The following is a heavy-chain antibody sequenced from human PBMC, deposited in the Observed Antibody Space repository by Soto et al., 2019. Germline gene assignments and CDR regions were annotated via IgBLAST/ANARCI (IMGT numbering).Heavy chain of an antibody. V-gene: IGHV4-31*03. Sequence: PSLTRTFSRGSSHRGGYYWGVVRSPPGKGLEWIGYIYYSGSTYYHPSLKSRVTISVDTSKNQFSLKLSSVTAADTAVYYCARDRLSGQTDAFDIWGQGTMVTVSS. J-gene: IGHJ3*02. CDR2: IYYSGST. CDR1: RGSSHRGGYY. CDR3: ARDRLSGQTDAFDI.